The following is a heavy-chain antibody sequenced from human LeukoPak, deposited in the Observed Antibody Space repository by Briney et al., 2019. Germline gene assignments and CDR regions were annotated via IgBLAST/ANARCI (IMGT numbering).Heavy chain of an antibody. V-gene: IGHV3-23*01. CDR2: ISGSGGST. CDR3: AKDILNYGDYEVTPRFDY. CDR1: GFTFSSYA. J-gene: IGHJ4*02. D-gene: IGHD4-17*01. Sequence: GGSLRLSCAASGFTFSSYAMSWVRQAPGKGLEWVSAISGSGGSTYYADSVKGRFTIFRDNSKNTLYLQMNSLRAEDTAVYYCAKDILNYGDYEVTPRFDYWGQGTLVTVSS.